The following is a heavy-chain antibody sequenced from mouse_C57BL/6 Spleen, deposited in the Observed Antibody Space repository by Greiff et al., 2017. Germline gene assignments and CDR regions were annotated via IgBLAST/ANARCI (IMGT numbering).Heavy chain of an antibody. CDR3: ARNPLDY. J-gene: IGHJ2*01. Sequence: VQLQQSGPELVKPGASVKISCKASGYAFSSSWMNWVKQRPGKGLEWIGRIYPGDGDTNYNGKFKGKATLTADKSSSTAYMQLSSLTSEDSAVYFCARNPLDYWGQGTTLTVSS. CDR1: GYAFSSSW. CDR2: IYPGDGDT. V-gene: IGHV1-82*01.